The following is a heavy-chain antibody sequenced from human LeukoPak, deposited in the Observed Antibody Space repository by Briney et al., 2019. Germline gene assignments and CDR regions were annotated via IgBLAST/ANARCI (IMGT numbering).Heavy chain of an antibody. CDR1: GFTFSSYS. Sequence: GGSLRLSCAASGFTFSSYSMNWVRQAPGKGLEWVSSISSSSSHIYYADSVEGRFTISRDNAKNSLYLQMNSLRAEDTAVYYCARDRAAAAGYFDYWGQGTLVTVSS. CDR3: ARDRAAAAGYFDY. V-gene: IGHV3-21*01. CDR2: ISSSSSHI. D-gene: IGHD6-13*01. J-gene: IGHJ4*02.